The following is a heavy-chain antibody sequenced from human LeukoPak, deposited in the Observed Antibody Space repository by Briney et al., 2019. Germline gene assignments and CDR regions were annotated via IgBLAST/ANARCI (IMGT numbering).Heavy chain of an antibody. CDR1: GFTFSSYA. Sequence: GRSLRLSCAASGFTFSSYAMHWVRQAPGKGLEWVAVISYDGSNKYYADSVKGRFTISRDNSKNTLYLQMNSLRAEDTAVYYCARYISYGSGSPFYFDYWGQGTLVTVSS. D-gene: IGHD3-10*01. CDR3: ARYISYGSGSPFYFDY. CDR2: ISYDGSNK. J-gene: IGHJ4*02. V-gene: IGHV3-30*04.